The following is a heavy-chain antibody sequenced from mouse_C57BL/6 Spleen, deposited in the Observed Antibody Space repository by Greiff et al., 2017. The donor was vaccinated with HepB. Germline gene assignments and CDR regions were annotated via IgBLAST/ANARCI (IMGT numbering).Heavy chain of an antibody. CDR1: GYSFTGYY. CDR3: ARGDTTVVDD. D-gene: IGHD1-1*01. CDR2: INPSTGGT. Sequence: EVQLQQSGPELVKPGASVKISCKASGYSFTGYYMNWVKQSPEKSLEWIGEINPSTGGTTYNQKFKAKATLTVDKSSSTAYMQLKSLTSEDSAVYYCARGDTTVVDDWGQGTTRTVSS. J-gene: IGHJ2*01. V-gene: IGHV1-42*01.